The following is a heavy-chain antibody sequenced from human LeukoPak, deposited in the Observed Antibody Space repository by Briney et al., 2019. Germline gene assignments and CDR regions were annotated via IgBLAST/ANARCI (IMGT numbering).Heavy chain of an antibody. CDR2: ISWNSGSI. Sequence: GGSLRLSCAASGFTFDDYAMHWVRQAPGKGLEWVSGISWNSGSIGYADSVKGRFTISRDNAKNSLYLQMNSLRAEDTALYYCAKDGGYSGYDCWFDPWGQGTLVTVSS. CDR3: AKDGGYSGYDCWFDP. J-gene: IGHJ5*02. CDR1: GFTFDDYA. D-gene: IGHD5-12*01. V-gene: IGHV3-9*01.